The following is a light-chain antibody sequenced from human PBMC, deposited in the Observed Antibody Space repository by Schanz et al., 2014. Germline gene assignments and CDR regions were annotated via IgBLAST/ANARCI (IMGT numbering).Light chain of an antibody. Sequence: QSVLTQPPSVSGPPGQRVTMSCSGSSSDIGGSTVNWYQQLPGTAPKLLIYRNNQLASGVPDRFSGSKSGNTASLTVSGVQPEDEADYYCCSYAGSSTLVFGGGTKLTVL. V-gene: IGLV1-44*01. J-gene: IGLJ3*02. CDR2: RNN. CDR3: CSYAGSSTLV. CDR1: SSDIGGST.